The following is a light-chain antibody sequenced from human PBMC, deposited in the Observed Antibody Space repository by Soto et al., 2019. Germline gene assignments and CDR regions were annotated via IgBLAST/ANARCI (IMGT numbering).Light chain of an antibody. J-gene: IGLJ3*02. CDR1: SSDVGGYNY. CDR2: DVS. CDR3: SSYTSRSTRV. Sequence: QSALTLPASVSGSPGQSITISCTGTSSDVGGYNYVSWYQQHPGKAPKLMIYDVSNRPSGVSNRFSGSKSGNTASLTISGLQAEDEADYYCSSYTSRSTRVFGGGTQLTVL. V-gene: IGLV2-14*01.